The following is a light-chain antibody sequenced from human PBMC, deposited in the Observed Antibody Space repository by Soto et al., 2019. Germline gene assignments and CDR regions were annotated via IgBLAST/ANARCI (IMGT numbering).Light chain of an antibody. J-gene: IGLJ1*01. CDR1: STDVDGYDY. V-gene: IGLV2-14*03. CDR2: DVN. CDR3: SSYTSSAPFYV. Sequence: HSVLSQPSSVSGSTGEAVAISRTRASTDVDGYDYVSWYQQHPGQAPKLMIYDVNNRPSGVSYRFSGSKSGDTASLTISGLQAEDDADYYCSSYTSSAPFYVFGTGTKVTVL.